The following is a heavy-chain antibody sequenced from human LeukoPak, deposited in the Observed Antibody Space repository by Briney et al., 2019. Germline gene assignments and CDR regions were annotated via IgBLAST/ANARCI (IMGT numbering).Heavy chain of an antibody. CDR3: ARSLGGGLVKSLGWSDP. V-gene: IGHV4-31*03. CDR2: IYYSGST. D-gene: IGHD3/OR15-3a*01. J-gene: IGHJ5*02. Sequence: SQTLSLTCTVSGGSISSGGYYWSWIRQHPGKGLEWIGYIYYSGSTYYNPSLKSRVTISVDTSKNQFSLKLSSVTAADTAVYYCARSLGGGLVKSLGWSDPWGQGTLVTVSS. CDR1: GGSISSGGYY.